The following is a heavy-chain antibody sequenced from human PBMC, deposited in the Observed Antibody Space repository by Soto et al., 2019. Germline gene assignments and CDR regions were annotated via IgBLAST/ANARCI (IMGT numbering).Heavy chain of an antibody. V-gene: IGHV3-7*01. CDR2: IKQDGSEK. J-gene: IGHJ4*02. Sequence: GGSLRLSCAASGFTFSSYWMSWVRQAPGKGLEWVANIKQDGSEKYYVASVKGRFTISRDNAKNSLYLQMNSLRAEDTAVYYCEGKGVVPAAFDYWGQGTLVTVSS. CDR3: EGKGVVPAAFDY. CDR1: GFTFSSYW. D-gene: IGHD2-2*01.